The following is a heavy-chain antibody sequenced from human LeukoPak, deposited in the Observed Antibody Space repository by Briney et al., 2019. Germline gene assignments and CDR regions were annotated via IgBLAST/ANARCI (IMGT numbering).Heavy chain of an antibody. Sequence: SETLSLTCTVSGGSISSGDYYWSWIRQPPGKGLEWIGYIYYSGSTYYNPSLKSRVTISVDTSKNQFSLKLSSVTAADTAVYYCASFREFTFSLVGYYYDYWGQGTLVTVSS. D-gene: IGHD3-22*01. CDR3: ASFREFTFSLVGYYYDY. V-gene: IGHV4-30-4*01. CDR2: IYYSGST. CDR1: GGSISSGDYY. J-gene: IGHJ4*02.